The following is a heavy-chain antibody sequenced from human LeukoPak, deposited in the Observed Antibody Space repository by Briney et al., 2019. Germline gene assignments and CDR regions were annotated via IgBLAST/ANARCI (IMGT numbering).Heavy chain of an antibody. J-gene: IGHJ6*03. CDR1: GGSFSGYY. CDR3: ARDSVTMVRGVISEPYYYYYMDV. CDR2: INDSGST. Sequence: SETLSLTCAVYGGSFSGYYWSLIRQPPGKGLEGIGEINDSGSTNYNPSLKSRVTISVDTSKNQFSLKLSSVTAADTAVYYCARDSVTMVRGVISEPYYYYYMDVWGKGTTVTISS. V-gene: IGHV4-34*01. D-gene: IGHD3-10*01.